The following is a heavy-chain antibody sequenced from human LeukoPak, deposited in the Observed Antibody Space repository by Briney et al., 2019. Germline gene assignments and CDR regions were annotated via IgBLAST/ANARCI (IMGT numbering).Heavy chain of an antibody. Sequence: SETLSLTCAVYGGSFSGYYWSWIRQPPGKGLEWIGEINHSGSTNYNPSLKSRVTISVDTSKNQFSLKLSSVTAADAAVYYCARGPGQWLVLDYGGQETLVTVSS. V-gene: IGHV4-34*01. D-gene: IGHD6-19*01. CDR1: GGSFSGYY. CDR2: INHSGST. CDR3: ARGPGQWLVLDY. J-gene: IGHJ4*02.